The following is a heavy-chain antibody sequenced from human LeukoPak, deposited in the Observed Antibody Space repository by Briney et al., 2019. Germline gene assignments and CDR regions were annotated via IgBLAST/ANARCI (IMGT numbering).Heavy chain of an antibody. Sequence: GGSLRLSCVASGFTFSSYEMNWVRQAPGKGLEWVSVIYSGGSTYYADSVKGRFTISRDNSKNTLYLQMNSLRAEDTAVYYCARDPVHWGQGTLVTVSS. CDR1: GFTFSSYE. V-gene: IGHV3-66*01. CDR2: IYSGGST. CDR3: ARDPVH. J-gene: IGHJ4*02.